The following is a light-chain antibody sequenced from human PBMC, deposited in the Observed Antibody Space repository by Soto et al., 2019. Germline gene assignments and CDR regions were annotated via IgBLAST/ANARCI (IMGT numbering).Light chain of an antibody. J-gene: IGKJ1*01. Sequence: EVVMTQSPATLSVSPGERSTLSFIASQSVSSNLAWYQQKPGQAPRLLIYGASTRATGIPARFSGSGSGTEFTLTISSLQSEDFAVYYCQQYNNWPQTFGQGTKVDIK. CDR2: GAS. CDR3: QQYNNWPQT. V-gene: IGKV3-15*01. CDR1: QSVSSN.